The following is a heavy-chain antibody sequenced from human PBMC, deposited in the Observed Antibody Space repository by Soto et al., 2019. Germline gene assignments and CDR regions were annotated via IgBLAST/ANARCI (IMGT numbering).Heavy chain of an antibody. Sequence: SETLSLTCTVSGGSISSGDYYWSWIRQPPGKGLEWIGYIYYSGSTYYNPSLKSRVTISVDTSKNQFSLKLSSVTAADTAVYYCARALDYYDSSGYLIYYFDYWGQGTQVTV. CDR2: IYYSGST. J-gene: IGHJ4*02. CDR3: ARALDYYDSSGYLIYYFDY. CDR1: GGSISSGDYY. D-gene: IGHD3-22*01. V-gene: IGHV4-30-4*01.